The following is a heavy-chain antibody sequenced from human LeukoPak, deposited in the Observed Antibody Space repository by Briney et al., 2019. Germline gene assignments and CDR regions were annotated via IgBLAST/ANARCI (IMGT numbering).Heavy chain of an antibody. CDR3: ARGGVTGSYPHYYYYMDV. V-gene: IGHV1-18*01. D-gene: IGHD1-26*01. Sequence: ASVKVSCNASGYTFTSYGISWVRQAPGQGLEWMGWISAYNGNTNYAQKLQGRVTMTTDTSTSTAYMELRSLRSDDTAVYYCARGGVTGSYPHYYYYMDVWGKGTTVTVSS. J-gene: IGHJ6*03. CDR1: GYTFTSYG. CDR2: ISAYNGNT.